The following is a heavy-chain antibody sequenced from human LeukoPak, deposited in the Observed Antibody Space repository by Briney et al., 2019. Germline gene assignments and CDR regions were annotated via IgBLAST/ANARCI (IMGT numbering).Heavy chain of an antibody. V-gene: IGHV1-8*01. Sequence: ASVKVSCKASGYTFTNNDINWVRQATGQGLEWMGWMNPENGNTGFAGKFQGRVTMTRDTSISTAYMELSSLGSDDTAVYYCARRYAGGWTDYWGQGTLVTVSS. D-gene: IGHD6-19*01. CDR1: GYTFTNND. CDR2: MNPENGNT. CDR3: ARRYAGGWTDY. J-gene: IGHJ4*02.